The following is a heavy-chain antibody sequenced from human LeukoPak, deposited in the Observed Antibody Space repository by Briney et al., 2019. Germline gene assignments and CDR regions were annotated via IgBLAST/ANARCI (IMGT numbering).Heavy chain of an antibody. CDR3: SRSQFDY. V-gene: IGHV3-74*03. J-gene: IGHJ4*02. CDR2: ISGDGTIK. Sequence: GGSLRLSCEPSGFPFSSYWMLWVRQVPGKGLVWVSRISGDGTIKTYADFVRGRFTISRDNTKNILYLQMNSLKVEDTATYFCSRSQFDYWGQGVLVTVSP. CDR1: GFPFSSYW.